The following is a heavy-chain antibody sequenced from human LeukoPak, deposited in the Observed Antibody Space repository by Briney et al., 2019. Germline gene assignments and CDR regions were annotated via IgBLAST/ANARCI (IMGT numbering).Heavy chain of an antibody. V-gene: IGHV3-21*01. CDR1: GFTFSGYS. J-gene: IGHJ4*02. D-gene: IGHD3-3*01. Sequence: GGSLRLSCGASGFTFSGYSMNWVRQAPGKGLEWVSSISTSSSYIYYADSVKGRFTISRDNAKNSLYLQMNSLRAEDTAVYYCARDNDFWSGYYTLGYWGQGTLVTVSS. CDR3: ARDNDFWSGYYTLGY. CDR2: ISTSSSYI.